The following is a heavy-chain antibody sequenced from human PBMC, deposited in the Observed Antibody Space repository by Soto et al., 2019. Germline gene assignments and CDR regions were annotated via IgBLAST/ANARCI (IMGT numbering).Heavy chain of an antibody. D-gene: IGHD2-15*01. V-gene: IGHV3-33*01. CDR3: ARVGYCSGGSCYSVPVFDY. CDR2: IWYDGSNK. CDR1: GFTFSSYG. J-gene: IGHJ4*02. Sequence: QVQLVESGGGVVQPGRSLRLSCAASGFTFSSYGMHWVRQAPGKGLEWVAVIWYDGSNKYYADSVKGRFTISRDNSKKXLNXQMNSLRAEDTAVYYCARVGYCSGGSCYSVPVFDYWGQGTLVTVSS.